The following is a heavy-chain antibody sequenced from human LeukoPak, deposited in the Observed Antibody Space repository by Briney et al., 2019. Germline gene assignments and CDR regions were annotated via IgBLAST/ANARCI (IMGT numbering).Heavy chain of an antibody. J-gene: IGHJ4*02. CDR1: GFTFSSYG. CDR2: ISSSSSYI. Sequence: GGSLRRSCAASGFTFSSYGMQWVRQAPGKGLEWVSSISSSSSYIYYADSVKGRFTISRDSAKNSLYLQMNSLRAEDTAVYYCARDEEYYYDSSGYYPPGYWGQGTLVTVSS. V-gene: IGHV3-21*01. D-gene: IGHD3-22*01. CDR3: ARDEEYYYDSSGYYPPGY.